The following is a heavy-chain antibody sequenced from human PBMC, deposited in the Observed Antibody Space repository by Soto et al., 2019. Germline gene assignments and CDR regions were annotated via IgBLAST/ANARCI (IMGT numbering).Heavy chain of an antibody. V-gene: IGHV3-21*01. Sequence: GGSLRLSCAASGFTFSSYSMNWVRQAPGKGLEWVSSISSSSSYIYYADSVKGRFTISRDNAKNSLYLQMNSLRAEDTAVYYCAKQSGAYYDFWSVEDNWFDPWGQGTLVTVSS. D-gene: IGHD3-3*01. CDR3: AKQSGAYYDFWSVEDNWFDP. J-gene: IGHJ5*02. CDR1: GFTFSSYS. CDR2: ISSSSSYI.